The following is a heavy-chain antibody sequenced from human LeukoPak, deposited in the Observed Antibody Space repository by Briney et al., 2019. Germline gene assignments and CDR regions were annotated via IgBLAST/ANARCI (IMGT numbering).Heavy chain of an antibody. CDR1: GFTFSSYG. D-gene: IGHD6-6*01. Sequence: PGGSLRLSCAASGFTFSSYGMHWVRQAAGKGLEWVAVISYDGSNKYYADSVKGRFTISRDNSKNTLYLQMNSLRAEDTAVYYCAKDPFIAARPTYFDYWGQGTLVTVSS. J-gene: IGHJ4*02. CDR3: AKDPFIAARPTYFDY. V-gene: IGHV3-30*18. CDR2: ISYDGSNK.